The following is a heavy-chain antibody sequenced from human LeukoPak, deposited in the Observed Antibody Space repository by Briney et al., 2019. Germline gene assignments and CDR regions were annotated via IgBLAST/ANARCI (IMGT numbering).Heavy chain of an antibody. D-gene: IGHD3-22*01. V-gene: IGHV3-15*01. CDR3: TTPYYYESSGYYYSDY. J-gene: IGHJ4*02. CDR2: IKRKTDGGTT. CDR1: GFTFSNAW. Sequence: GSLRLSCAASGFTFSNAWMSWVRQAPGKGLEWVGRIKRKTDGGTTDYATPVKGRFTILRDDSKNTLYLQMNSLKIEDTAVYFCTTPYYYESSGYYYSDYWGQGTLVTVSS.